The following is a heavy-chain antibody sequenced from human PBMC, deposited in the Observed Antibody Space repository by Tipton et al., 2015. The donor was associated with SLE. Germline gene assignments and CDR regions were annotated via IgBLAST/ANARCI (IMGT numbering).Heavy chain of an antibody. Sequence: QLVQSGGGLVQPGGSLRLACAASGFTFSSYWMTWVRQAPGRGLEWVANIKQDETDIYYADSVKGRFTISRDNAKNSLYLQMNSLRAEDTAVYYCARVQVAGTLTTDAFDIRGQGTMVTVSS. J-gene: IGHJ3*02. CDR3: ARVQVAGTLTTDAFDI. V-gene: IGHV3-7*01. CDR1: GFTFSSYW. CDR2: IKQDETDI. D-gene: IGHD1-14*01.